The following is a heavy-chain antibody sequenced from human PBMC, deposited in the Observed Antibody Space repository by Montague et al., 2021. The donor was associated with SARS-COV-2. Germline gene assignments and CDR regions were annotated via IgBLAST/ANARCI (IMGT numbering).Heavy chain of an antibody. V-gene: IGHV2-5*01. J-gene: IGHJ4*02. CDR1: GFSLRTRGVG. D-gene: IGHD5/OR15-5a*01. CDR3: ARSNDVYDHFDY. CDR2: IYWNEDK. Sequence: PALVKPTHTLTLTCSLSGFSLRTRGVGVGWIRQPPGKALEWHAFIYWNEDKRYNRYLENRLTITKDSYENQVVLTVTNVDPVYSATYYCARSNDVYDHFDYWGQGTLVTVSS.